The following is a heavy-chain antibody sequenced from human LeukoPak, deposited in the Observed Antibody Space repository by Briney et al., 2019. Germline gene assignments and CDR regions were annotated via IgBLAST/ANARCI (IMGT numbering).Heavy chain of an antibody. CDR1: AFTFTIYG. CDR3: AGGGSSGIHGMEV. CDR2: VSAYSGNT. V-gene: IGHV1-18*01. J-gene: IGHJ6*02. D-gene: IGHD3-22*01. Sequence: AVTVTFTSSAFTFTIYGFTWMRQPPAQGQEWMGWVSAYSGNTNYAQKSQGRVTMTTDTSTSTVHMELRSLRSDDTAVYYWAGGGSSGIHGMEVWGQGTTVTVSS.